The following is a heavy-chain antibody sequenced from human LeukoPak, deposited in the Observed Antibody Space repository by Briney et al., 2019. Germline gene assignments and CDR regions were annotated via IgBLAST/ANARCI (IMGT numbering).Heavy chain of an antibody. D-gene: IGHD3-22*01. CDR2: ISSSSSYI. J-gene: IGHJ3*02. CDR1: GFTFSSYS. CDR3: ARDSNYYDSSGAFDI. V-gene: IGHV3-21*01. Sequence: PGGSLRLSCAASGFTFSSYSMNWVRQAPGKGLEWVSSISSSSSYIYYADSVKGRFTISRDNAKNSLYLQMNSLRAEDTAVYYCARDSNYYDSSGAFDIWGQGTMVTVSS.